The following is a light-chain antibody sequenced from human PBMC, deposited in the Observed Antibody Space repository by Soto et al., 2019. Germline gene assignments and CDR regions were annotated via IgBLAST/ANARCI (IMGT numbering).Light chain of an antibody. V-gene: IGKV1-9*01. CDR3: QQTYSTPLT. Sequence: DIQLTQSPSFLSASVGDRVTITCRASQGISSYLAWYQQKPGKAPKLLVYAASTLQSGVPLRFSGSGSGTSFTLTISSLQPEDFATYYCQQTYSTPLTFGGGTKVDIK. J-gene: IGKJ4*01. CDR1: QGISSY. CDR2: AAS.